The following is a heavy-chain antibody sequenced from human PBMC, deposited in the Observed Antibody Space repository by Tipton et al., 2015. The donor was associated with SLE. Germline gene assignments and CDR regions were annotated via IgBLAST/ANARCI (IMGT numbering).Heavy chain of an antibody. CDR2: ISYDGSNK. D-gene: IGHD6-13*01. J-gene: IGHJ3*02. CDR1: GFTFSSYA. CDR3: ASFPGYSSSWSRRYDAFDI. Sequence: SLRLSCAASGFTFSSYAMHWVRQAPGKGLEWVAVISYDGSNKYYADSVKGRFTISRDNSKNTLYLQMNSLRAEDTAVYYCASFPGYSSSWSRRYDAFDIWGQGTMVTVSS. V-gene: IGHV3-30*04.